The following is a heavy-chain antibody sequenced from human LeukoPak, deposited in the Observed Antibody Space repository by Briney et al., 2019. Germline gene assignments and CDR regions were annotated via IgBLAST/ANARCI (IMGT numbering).Heavy chain of an antibody. Sequence: ASVKVSCKASGYTFTSYGISWVRQAPGQGLEWMGWISAYNGNTNYAQKFQGRVTMTRNTSISTAYMELSSLRSEDTAVYYCARGETKGDYTIYYYYYYGMDVWGQGTTVTVSS. CDR2: ISAYNGNT. CDR1: GYTFTSYG. J-gene: IGHJ6*02. V-gene: IGHV1-18*01. CDR3: ARGETKGDYTIYYYYYYGMDV. D-gene: IGHD4-17*01.